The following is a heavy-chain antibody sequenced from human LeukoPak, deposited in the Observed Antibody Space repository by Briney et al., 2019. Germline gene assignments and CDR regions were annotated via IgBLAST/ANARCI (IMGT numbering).Heavy chain of an antibody. CDR3: AKLTGEGAFDI. Sequence: GGSLRLSCAASGFTFDDYAMHWVRQAPGKGLEWVSGISWNSGSIGYADSVEGRFTISRDNAKNSLYLQMNSLRAGDMALYYCAKLTGEGAFDIWGQGTMVTVSS. CDR2: ISWNSGSI. CDR1: GFTFDDYA. D-gene: IGHD3-9*01. J-gene: IGHJ3*02. V-gene: IGHV3-9*03.